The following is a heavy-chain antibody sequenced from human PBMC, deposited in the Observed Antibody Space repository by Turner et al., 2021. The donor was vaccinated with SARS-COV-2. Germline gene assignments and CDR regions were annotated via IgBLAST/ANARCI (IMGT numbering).Heavy chain of an antibody. V-gene: IGHV1-69*06. CDR1: GGTFSTYA. CDR2: IIPIFGTA. D-gene: IGHD3-22*01. J-gene: IGHJ4*02. CDR3: ARDRHYDSSGYWEQS. Sequence: QVQLVQSGAEGKKPGSSANVSCKASGGTFSTYAITWVRQAPGQGLEWMGGIIPIFGTANYAQKFQGRVTITADKSTNTAYMELSSLRSEDTAVYYCARDRHYDSSGYWEQSWGQGTLVTFSS.